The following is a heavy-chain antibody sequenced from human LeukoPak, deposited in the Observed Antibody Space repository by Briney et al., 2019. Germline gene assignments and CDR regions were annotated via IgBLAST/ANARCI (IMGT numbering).Heavy chain of an antibody. V-gene: IGHV3-30-3*01. J-gene: IGHJ5*02. CDR2: ISYDGSNK. CDR1: GFTFSSYA. Sequence: QPGGSLRLSCAASGFTFSSYAMHWVRQAPGKGLEWVAVISYDGSNKYYADSVKGRFTISRDNSKNTLYLRMNSLRAEDTAVYYCARDNSRYSRSYNWFDPWGQGTLVTVSS. D-gene: IGHD6-6*01. CDR3: ARDNSRYSRSYNWFDP.